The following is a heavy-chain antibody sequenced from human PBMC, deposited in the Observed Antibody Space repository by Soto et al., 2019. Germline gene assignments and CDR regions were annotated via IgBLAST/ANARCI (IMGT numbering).Heavy chain of an antibody. J-gene: IGHJ3*02. CDR1: GFTFSSYA. V-gene: IGHV3-23*01. CDR2: ISGSGGST. D-gene: IGHD6-19*01. Sequence: EVQLLESGGGLVQPGGSLRLSCAASGFTFSSYAMSWVRQAPGKGLEWVSAISGSGGSTYYADSVKGRFTISRDNSKNTLYLQMNSLRAEDTAVYYCAKNQWLVKIPAGDDAFDIWGQGTMVTVSS. CDR3: AKNQWLVKIPAGDDAFDI.